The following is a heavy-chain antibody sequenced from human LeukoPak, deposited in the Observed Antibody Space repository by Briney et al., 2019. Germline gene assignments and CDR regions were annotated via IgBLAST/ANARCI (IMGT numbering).Heavy chain of an antibody. D-gene: IGHD1-26*01. CDR2: INPSGSST. V-gene: IGHV1-46*01. J-gene: IGHJ5*02. CDR3: ARDNSVGDYAWWFDP. Sequence: ASVKVSCKASGYAFTRHYMHWVRQAPGQGLEWMGLINPSGSSTIYAQKFQGRVTMTRDMSTSTDYMELSSLRSEDTAVYYCARDNSVGDYAWWFDPWGQGTLVTVSS. CDR1: GYAFTRHY.